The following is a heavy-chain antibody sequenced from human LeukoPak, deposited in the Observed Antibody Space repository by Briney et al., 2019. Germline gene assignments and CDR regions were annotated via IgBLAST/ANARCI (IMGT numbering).Heavy chain of an antibody. Sequence: GSLRLSCAASGFTFSSYSMNWVRQAPGKGLEWVSYISSSSSTIYYADSVKGRFTISRDNAKNSLYLQMNSLRAEDTAVYYCARDTYCGGDCPINWYFDYWGQGTLVTVSS. V-gene: IGHV3-48*01. CDR3: ARDTYCGGDCPINWYFDY. D-gene: IGHD2-21*02. CDR1: GFTFSSYS. CDR2: ISSSSSTI. J-gene: IGHJ4*02.